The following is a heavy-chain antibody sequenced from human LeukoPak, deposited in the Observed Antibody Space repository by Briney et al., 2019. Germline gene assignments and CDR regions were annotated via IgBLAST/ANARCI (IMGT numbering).Heavy chain of an antibody. CDR2: IKQDLIEK. J-gene: IGHJ4*02. D-gene: IGHD3-10*01. CDR3: AIFVWFGELTRHLAGDF. Sequence: GGSPRLSRADPGFTSSSYWMTRVRQAPGKRLEWVANIKQDLIEKLYVDTTKGQFTIYRECAENSLYLQMNSMRAEGAAVYYCAIFVWFGELTRHLAGDFWGQGTLVTVSS. V-gene: IGHV3-7*01. CDR1: GFTSSSYW.